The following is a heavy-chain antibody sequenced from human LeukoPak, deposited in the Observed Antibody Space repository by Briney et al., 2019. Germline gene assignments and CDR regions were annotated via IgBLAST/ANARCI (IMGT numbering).Heavy chain of an antibody. CDR1: GYSISSGNY. CDR2: IYHSGST. Sequence: SETLSLTCTVSGYSISSGNYWDWIRQPPGKGLEWIGSIYHSGSTYYNPSLKSRVTISVDTSKNQFSLKLSSVTAADTAVYYCARVVVVAATNNWFDPWGQGTLVTVSS. CDR3: ARVVVVAATNNWFDP. J-gene: IGHJ5*02. D-gene: IGHD2-15*01. V-gene: IGHV4-38-2*02.